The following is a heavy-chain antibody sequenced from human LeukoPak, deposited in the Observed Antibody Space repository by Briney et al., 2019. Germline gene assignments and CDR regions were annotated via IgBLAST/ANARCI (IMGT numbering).Heavy chain of an antibody. CDR3: AKGYSSSWSRYFDY. V-gene: IGHV3-23*01. D-gene: IGHD6-13*01. J-gene: IGHJ4*02. Sequence: GGSLRLSCAASGFTFSSFGMHWVRQAPGKGLEWVPAISGSGGSTYYADSVKGRFTISRDTSKNTLYLQMNSLRAEDTAVYYCAKGYSSSWSRYFDYWGQGTLVTVSS. CDR1: GFTFSSFG. CDR2: ISGSGGST.